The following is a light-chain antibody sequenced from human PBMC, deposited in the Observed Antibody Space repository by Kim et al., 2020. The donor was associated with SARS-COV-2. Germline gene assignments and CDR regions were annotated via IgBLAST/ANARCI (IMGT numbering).Light chain of an antibody. CDR3: SVYTVRDVV. Sequence: QSALTQPASVSGSPGQSITISCTETTSDLGIYDYVSWYQQRPDKAPRLIIYDVNKRPSGISNRFSGSKSGNTASLTISGLQTEDEADYYCSVYTVRDVVFGGGTQLTVL. CDR2: DVN. V-gene: IGLV2-14*03. J-gene: IGLJ2*01. CDR1: TSDLGIYDY.